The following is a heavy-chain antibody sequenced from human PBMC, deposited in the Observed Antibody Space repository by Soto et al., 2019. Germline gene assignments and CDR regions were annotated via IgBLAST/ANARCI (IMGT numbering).Heavy chain of an antibody. CDR1: GGSVSSGSYY. D-gene: IGHD3-3*01. J-gene: IGHJ4*02. CDR2: IYYSGST. V-gene: IGHV4-61*01. CDR3: ARVGLYDFWSGYLV. Sequence: QVQLQESGPGLVKPSETLSLTCTVSGGSVSSGSYYWSWIRQPPGKGLEWIGYIYYSGSTNYNPSLRGRVPISVDTSKNQSSLKLSSVTAADTAVYYCARVGLYDFWSGYLVWGQGTLVTVSS.